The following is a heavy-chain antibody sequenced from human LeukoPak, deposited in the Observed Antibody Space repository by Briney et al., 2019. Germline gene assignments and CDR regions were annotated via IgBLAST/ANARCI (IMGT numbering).Heavy chain of an antibody. CDR1: GFTVRSNY. CDR3: ATWEDSGTYYQRAAFDI. J-gene: IGHJ3*02. Sequence: GGSLRLSCAVSGFTVRSNYMSWVRQAPGKGLEWVSVIYSGGSTYYADSVKGRFTISRDNSKNMLYLQMSSLRVEDTAVYYCATWEDSGTYYQRAAFDIWGQGTMVTVSS. CDR2: IYSGGST. D-gene: IGHD1-26*01. V-gene: IGHV3-53*01.